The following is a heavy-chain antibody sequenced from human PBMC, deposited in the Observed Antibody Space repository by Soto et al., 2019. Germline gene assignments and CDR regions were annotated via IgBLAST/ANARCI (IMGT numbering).Heavy chain of an antibody. CDR3: ARSFPLDCSGGSCPNWFDP. V-gene: IGHV1-2*04. D-gene: IGHD2-15*01. Sequence: GASVKVSCKASGYTFTGYYMHWVRQAPGQGLEWMGWINPNSGGTNYAQKFQGWVTMTRDTSISTAYMELSRLRSDDTAVYYCARSFPLDCSGGSCPNWFDPWGQGTLVTVSS. J-gene: IGHJ5*02. CDR1: GYTFTGYY. CDR2: INPNSGGT.